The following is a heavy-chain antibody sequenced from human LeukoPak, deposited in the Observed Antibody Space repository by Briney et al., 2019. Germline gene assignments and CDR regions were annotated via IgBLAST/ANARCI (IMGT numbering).Heavy chain of an antibody. V-gene: IGHV5-51*01. CDR3: ARSTSGSFDS. D-gene: IGHD3-10*01. CDR2: IYPGDSDS. Sequence: GESLKISCKASGYSFIDYWIGWVRQTPAKGLEWMEIIYPGDSDSRYTYSPSFQGQVTISADKSISTTYLQWSSLKASDTAMYYCARSTSGSFDSWGQGTPVTVSS. J-gene: IGHJ4*02. CDR1: GYSFIDYW.